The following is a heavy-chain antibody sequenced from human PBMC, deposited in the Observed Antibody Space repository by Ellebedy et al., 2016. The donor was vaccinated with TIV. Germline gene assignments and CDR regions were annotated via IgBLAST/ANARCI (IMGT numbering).Heavy chain of an antibody. Sequence: GESLKISCAASGFTFDRYAMSWVRQGPGKGLEWVSSITYNGYNTYYAASVKGRFFISRDNSKNTLYLQMNSLRAEDTAVYFCVKPYFGEINDVFDIWGQGTMVTVSS. V-gene: IGHV3-23*01. CDR1: GFTFDRYA. CDR3: VKPYFGEINDVFDI. J-gene: IGHJ3*02. CDR2: ITYNGYNT. D-gene: IGHD3-10*01.